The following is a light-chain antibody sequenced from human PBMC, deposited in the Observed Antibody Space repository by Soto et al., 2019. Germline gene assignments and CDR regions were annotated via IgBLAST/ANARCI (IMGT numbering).Light chain of an antibody. CDR3: QQYNNWPRWT. J-gene: IGKJ1*01. V-gene: IGKV3-15*01. Sequence: IVMTQSPATLSVSPWERATLSCRANQIVSSNLAWYQQKPGQAPRLLIYGASTRATGIPARFSGSGSGTEFTLTISSLQSEDFAVYYCQQYNNWPRWTFGQGTKVDIK. CDR2: GAS. CDR1: QIVSSN.